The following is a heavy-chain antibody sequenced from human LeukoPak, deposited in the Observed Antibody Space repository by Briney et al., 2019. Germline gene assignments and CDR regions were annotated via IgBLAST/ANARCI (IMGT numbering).Heavy chain of an antibody. CDR2: MNPHSGKT. CDR3: ARPVVGSWGYYFDY. J-gene: IGHJ4*02. D-gene: IGHD3-10*01. V-gene: IGHV1-8*01. CDR1: GYPFNNYD. Sequence: ASVKVSCKASGYPFNNYDINWVRQATGQGLEWMGWMNPHSGKTGYAQNFQGRVTMTRDTSISTAYMELSSLRSEDTAVYHCARPVVGSWGYYFDYWGQGTLVTVSS.